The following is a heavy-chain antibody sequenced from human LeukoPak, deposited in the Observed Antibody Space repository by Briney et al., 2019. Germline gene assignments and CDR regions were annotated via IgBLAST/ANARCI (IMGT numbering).Heavy chain of an antibody. CDR1: GGSISSYY. Sequence: KPSETLSLTCTVSGGSISSYYWSWIRQPPGKGLEWIGYIYYSGSTNYNPSLKSRVAISVDTSKNQFSLKRSSVTAADTAVYYCARFPPAAAGFNWGQGTLVTVSS. CDR3: ARFPPAAAGFN. J-gene: IGHJ4*02. V-gene: IGHV4-59*01. CDR2: IYYSGST. D-gene: IGHD6-13*01.